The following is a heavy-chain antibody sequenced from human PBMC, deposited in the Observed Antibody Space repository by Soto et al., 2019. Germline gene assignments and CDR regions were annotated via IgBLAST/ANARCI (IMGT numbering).Heavy chain of an antibody. J-gene: IGHJ5*02. CDR1: GYTFTSYA. D-gene: IGHD1-26*01. CDR2: INAGNGNT. V-gene: IGHV1-3*01. Sequence: ASVKVSCKASGYTFTSYAMHWVRQAPGQRLEWMGWINAGNGNTKYSQKFQGRVTFTRDTVATTVNMELTSLASEDTAVYYCGRDQSGTSYYVDWFDPWGQGTLVTVSS. CDR3: GRDQSGTSYYVDWFDP.